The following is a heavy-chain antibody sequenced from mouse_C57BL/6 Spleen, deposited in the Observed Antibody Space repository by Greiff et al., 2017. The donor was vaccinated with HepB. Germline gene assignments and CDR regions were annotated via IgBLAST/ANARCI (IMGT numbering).Heavy chain of an antibody. J-gene: IGHJ2*01. CDR2: ISSGGSYT. Sequence: EVMLVESGGDLVKPGGSLKLSCAASGFTFSSYGMSWVRQTPDKRLEWVATISSGGSYTYYPDSVKGRFTIPRDNAKNTLYLQMSSLKSEDTAMYYCARLGLHYYFDYWGQGTTLTGSS. D-gene: IGHD2-2*01. CDR3: ARLGLHYYFDY. CDR1: GFTFSSYG. V-gene: IGHV5-6*02.